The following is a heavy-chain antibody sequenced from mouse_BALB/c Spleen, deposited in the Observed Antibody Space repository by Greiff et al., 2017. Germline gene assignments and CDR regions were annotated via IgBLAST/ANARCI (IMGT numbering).Heavy chain of an antibody. V-gene: IGHV5-6-4*01. D-gene: IGHD1-1*01. Sequence: EVKLMESGGGLVKPGGSLKLSCAASGFTFSSYTMSWVRQTPEKRLEWVATISSGGSYTYYPDSVQGRFTISKDNSKNTLFLQMSSLKSEDTAMYYCTRECTYYGSSHAMDYWGQGTSVTVSS. CDR3: TRECTYYGSSHAMDY. CDR2: ISSGGSYT. CDR1: GFTFSSYT. J-gene: IGHJ4*01.